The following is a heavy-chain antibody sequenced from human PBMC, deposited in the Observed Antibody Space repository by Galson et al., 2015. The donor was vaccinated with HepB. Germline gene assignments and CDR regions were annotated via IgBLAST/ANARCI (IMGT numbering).Heavy chain of an antibody. CDR3: AKDRAVGATYLSY. D-gene: IGHD1-26*01. CDR1: GFTFSTNW. Sequence: SLRLSCAASGFTFSTNWMSWVRQAPGKGLEWVAVISYDGSNKYYADSVKGRFTISRDNSKNTLYLQMNSLRAEDTAVYYCAKDRAVGATYLSYWGQGTLVTVSS. CDR2: ISYDGSNK. V-gene: IGHV3-30*18. J-gene: IGHJ4*02.